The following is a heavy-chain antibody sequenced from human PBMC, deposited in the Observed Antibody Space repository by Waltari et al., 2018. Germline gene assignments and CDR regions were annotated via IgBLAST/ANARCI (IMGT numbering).Heavy chain of an antibody. CDR3: AKDRGIAVAIYGMDV. Sequence: QVQLVESGGGVVQPGRSLRLSCAASGFTFSSYGMLWVSQAPGKGLEWVAVIAYDGSNKYYADSVKGRFTIARDNSKNTLYLQMNSLRAEDTAVYYCAKDRGIAVAIYGMDVWGQGTTVTVSS. D-gene: IGHD6-19*01. J-gene: IGHJ6*02. CDR2: IAYDGSNK. V-gene: IGHV3-30*18. CDR1: GFTFSSYG.